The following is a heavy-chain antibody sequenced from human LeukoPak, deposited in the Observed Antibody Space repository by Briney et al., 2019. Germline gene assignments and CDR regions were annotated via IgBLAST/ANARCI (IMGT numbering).Heavy chain of an antibody. CDR2: ISYNGNSK. V-gene: IGHV3-30*18. Sequence: GGSLRLSCAVSGFTISSHGMHWVRQAPGKGLEWVAMISYNGNSKYYGDSVKGRFTISRDNSKDTLYLEMDSLRTEDTAVYYCAKAGVWIAYSLDAWGQGTPVTVSS. J-gene: IGHJ6*02. CDR3: AKAGVWIAYSLDA. CDR1: GFTISSHG. D-gene: IGHD1-26*01.